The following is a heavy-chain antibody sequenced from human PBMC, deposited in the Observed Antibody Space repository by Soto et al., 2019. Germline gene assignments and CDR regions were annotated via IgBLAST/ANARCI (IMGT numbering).Heavy chain of an antibody. CDR2: IRSKANSYAT. D-gene: IGHD3-16*02. Sequence: EVQLVESGGGLVQPGGSLKLSCAASGFTFSVSAMHWVRQASGKGLDWVGRIRSKANSYATTYAASVKGRFTISRDDSKNTAYLKMNRLKPEDTALNYCTGYTTDFDYWGQGTLVTVSS. CDR3: TGYTTDFDY. CDR1: GFTFSVSA. J-gene: IGHJ4*02. V-gene: IGHV3-73*02.